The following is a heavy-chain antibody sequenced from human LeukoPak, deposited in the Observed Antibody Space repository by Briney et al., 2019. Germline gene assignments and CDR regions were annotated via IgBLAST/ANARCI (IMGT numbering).Heavy chain of an antibody. J-gene: IGHJ4*02. CDR2: ISGGTT. D-gene: IGHD6-19*01. CDR1: GFTFGDYL. Sequence: KTGGSLRLSCTASGFTFGDYLMSWFRQAPGKGLEWIGFISGGTTEYAASVKSRFTISRDDSTSIAYLQMNSLTTEDTAVYYCSRGSGWLSVYWGQGTLVTVSS. CDR3: SRGSGWLSVY. V-gene: IGHV3-49*05.